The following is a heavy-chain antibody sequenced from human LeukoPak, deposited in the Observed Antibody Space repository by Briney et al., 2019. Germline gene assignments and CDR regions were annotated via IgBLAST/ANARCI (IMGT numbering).Heavy chain of an antibody. J-gene: IGHJ4*02. CDR2: IYSGGST. CDR3: ARESGAVVDY. V-gene: IGHV3-66*01. CDR1: GFTVSSNY. Sequence: PGGSLRPSCAASGFTVSSNYMSWVRQAPGKGLEWVSVIYSGGSTYYTDSVKGRFAISRDHSKNTLYLQMNSLRAEDTAVYYCARESGAVVDYWGQGTLVTVTS. D-gene: IGHD6-19*01.